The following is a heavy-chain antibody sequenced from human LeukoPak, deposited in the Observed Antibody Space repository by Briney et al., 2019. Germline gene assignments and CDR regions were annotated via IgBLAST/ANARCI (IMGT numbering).Heavy chain of an antibody. V-gene: IGHV1-69*06. D-gene: IGHD5-18*01. CDR1: GGTFSSYA. CDR2: IIPIFGTA. J-gene: IGHJ4*02. Sequence: SVKVSCKASGGTFSSYAISWVRQAPGQGLEWMGGIIPIFGTANYAQKFQGRVTITADKSTSTAYMELSSLRSEDTAVCYCARVVDTAMVHYFDYWGQGTLVTVSS. CDR3: ARVVDTAMVHYFDY.